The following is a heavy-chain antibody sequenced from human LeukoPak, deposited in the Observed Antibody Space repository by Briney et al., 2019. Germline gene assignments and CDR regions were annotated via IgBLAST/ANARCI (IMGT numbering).Heavy chain of an antibody. CDR1: GSTFSSYT. J-gene: IGHJ6*02. CDR2: IIPILGIA. D-gene: IGHD3-10*01. Sequence: ASVKVSCKASGSTFSSYTISWVRQAPGQGLEWMGRIIPILGIANYAQKFQGRVTITADKSTSTAYMELSSLRSEDTAVYYCARDIGTMVRGVTYYYYGMDVWGQGTTVTVSS. V-gene: IGHV1-69*04. CDR3: ARDIGTMVRGVTYYYYGMDV.